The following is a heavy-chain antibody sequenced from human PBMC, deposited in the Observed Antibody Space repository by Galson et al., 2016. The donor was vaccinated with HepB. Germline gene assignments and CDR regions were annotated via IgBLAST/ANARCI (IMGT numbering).Heavy chain of an antibody. CDR1: GFTFSSYA. Sequence: SLRLSCAASGFTFSSYAMHWVRQAPGKGLEWVAVISYDGSNKYYADSVKGRFTISRDNSKNTLYLQMNSLRAEETAVYYCASDPGGYCSSTSCYGKDAFDIWGQGTMVTVSS. CDR2: ISYDGSNK. V-gene: IGHV3-30-3*01. D-gene: IGHD2-2*01. CDR3: ASDPGGYCSSTSCYGKDAFDI. J-gene: IGHJ3*02.